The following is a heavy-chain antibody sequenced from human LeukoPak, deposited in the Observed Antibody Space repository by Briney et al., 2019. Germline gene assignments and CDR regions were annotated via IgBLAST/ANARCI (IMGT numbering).Heavy chain of an antibody. CDR3: AKVTYGSGTYGAFDY. J-gene: IGHJ4*02. Sequence: GGSLRLSCAASGFTFDDYGMYWVRQAPGEGLEWVSGISWTSGYIDYADSVKGRFTISRDNSKNTLYLQMNSLRAEDTAVYYCAKVTYGSGTYGAFDYWGQGTLVTVSS. D-gene: IGHD3-10*01. CDR2: ISWTSGYI. V-gene: IGHV3-9*01. CDR1: GFTFDDYG.